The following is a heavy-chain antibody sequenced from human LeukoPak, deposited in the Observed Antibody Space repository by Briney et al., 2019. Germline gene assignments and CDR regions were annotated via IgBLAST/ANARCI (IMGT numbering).Heavy chain of an antibody. V-gene: IGHV3-49*04. J-gene: IGHJ4*02. CDR2: IRSKAYGGTT. Sequence: PGGSLRLSCTASGFTYGDYAMSWVRQAPGKGLEWVGFIRSKAYGGTTEYAASVKGRFTISRDDSKSIAYLQMNSLKTEDTAVYYCTRVGYDAWGDYWGGETLVTVSS. CDR1: GFTYGDYA. D-gene: IGHD5-12*01. CDR3: TRVGYDAWGDY.